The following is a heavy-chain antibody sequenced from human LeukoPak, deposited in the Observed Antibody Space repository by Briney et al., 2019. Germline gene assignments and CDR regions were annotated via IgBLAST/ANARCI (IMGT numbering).Heavy chain of an antibody. D-gene: IGHD3-10*01. Sequence: SVKVSCKASVGTFSSYAISWVRQAPGQGLEWMGGIIPIFGTANYAQKFQGRVTITADESTSTAYMELSSLRSEDTAVYYCARANGYYGSGSYHFDYWGQGTLVTVSS. CDR2: IIPIFGTA. J-gene: IGHJ4*02. CDR3: ARANGYYGSGSYHFDY. CDR1: VGTFSSYA. V-gene: IGHV1-69*13.